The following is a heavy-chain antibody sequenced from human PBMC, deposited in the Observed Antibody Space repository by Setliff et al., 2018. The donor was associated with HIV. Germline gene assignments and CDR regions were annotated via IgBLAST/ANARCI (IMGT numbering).Heavy chain of an antibody. CDR2: INHSGST. CDR3: ARHDITLVRGLV. Sequence: PSETLSLTCAVYGGSFSGYYWSWIRQPPGKGLEWIGEINHSGSTNYNPSLKSRVTISVDTSKNLFSLKVNSVTAADTAVYYCARHDITLVRGLVWGQGTTVTVSS. V-gene: IGHV4-34*01. CDR1: GGSFSGYY. J-gene: IGHJ6*02. D-gene: IGHD3-10*01.